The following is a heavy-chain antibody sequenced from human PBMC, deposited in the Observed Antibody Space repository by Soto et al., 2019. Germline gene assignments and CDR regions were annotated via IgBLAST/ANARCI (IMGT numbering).Heavy chain of an antibody. D-gene: IGHD4-17*01. CDR2: ISWDGDET. V-gene: IGHV3-43*02. J-gene: IGHJ6*02. Sequence: QRLSCAASGFTFENYAMHWVRQGPGKGLEWVAGISWDGDETYYADSVKGRFTISRDNTNNSVYLQMSSLRTEDTALYYCAKGATVTTHYQYYGVDVWGQGTTVTVSS. CDR1: GFTFENYA. CDR3: AKGATVTTHYQYYGVDV.